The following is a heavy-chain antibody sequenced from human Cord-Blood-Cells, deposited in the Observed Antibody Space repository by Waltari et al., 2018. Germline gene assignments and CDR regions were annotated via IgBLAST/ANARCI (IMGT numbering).Heavy chain of an antibody. D-gene: IGHD6-13*01. CDR3: ARGHSSSWYAFDI. Sequence: EVQLVESGGGLVQPGGSLRLSCAASGFTFSSYAMHWVRQAPGSGLEYVSASSSNGGSTDYANSVKGRFTISRDNSKNTLYLQMGSLRAEDMAVYYCARGHSSSWYAFDIWGQGTMVTVSS. J-gene: IGHJ3*02. CDR1: GFTFSSYA. V-gene: IGHV3-64*01. CDR2: SSSNGGST.